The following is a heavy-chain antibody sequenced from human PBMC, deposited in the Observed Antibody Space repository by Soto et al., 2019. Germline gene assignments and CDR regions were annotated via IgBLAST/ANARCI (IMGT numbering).Heavy chain of an antibody. V-gene: IGHV5-51*01. J-gene: IGHJ6*02. CDR3: ARRLYCSGGSCYSYYYYGMDV. Sequence: GESLKISCKGSGYSFTSYWIGWVRQMPGKGLEWMGIIYPGDSDTRYSPSFQGQVTISADKSISTAYLQWSSLKASDTAMYYCARRLYCSGGSCYSYYYYGMDVWGQGTTVTV. CDR2: IYPGDSDT. D-gene: IGHD2-15*01. CDR1: GYSFTSYW.